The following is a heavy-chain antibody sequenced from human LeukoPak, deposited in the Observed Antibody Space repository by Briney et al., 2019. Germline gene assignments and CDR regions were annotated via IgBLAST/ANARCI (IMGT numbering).Heavy chain of an antibody. V-gene: IGHV3-23*01. Sequence: PGGSLRLSCAASGFTLSSYAMSWVRHAPEKGLEWVSAISGSGGSTYYADSVKGRFTISRDNSKNTLYLQMNSLRAEDTAVYYCAKVEAAADSFDYWGQGTLVTVSS. J-gene: IGHJ4*02. CDR3: AKVEAAADSFDY. CDR1: GFTLSSYA. D-gene: IGHD6-13*01. CDR2: ISGSGGST.